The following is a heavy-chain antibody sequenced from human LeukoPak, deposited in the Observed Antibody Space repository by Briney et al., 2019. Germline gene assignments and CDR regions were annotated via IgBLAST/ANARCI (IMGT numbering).Heavy chain of an antibody. D-gene: IGHD5-12*01. Sequence: PGRSLRLSCAASGFXFSNYAIHWVRQAPGKGLEWVAVIPYDGSNKYYAASVRDRFTISRDNSKSTLYLQMSSLRAEDTAVYYCARDYEWLRSLDYWGQGTLVTVSS. CDR1: GFXFSNYA. J-gene: IGHJ4*02. CDR3: ARDYEWLRSLDY. CDR2: IPYDGSNK. V-gene: IGHV3-30-3*01.